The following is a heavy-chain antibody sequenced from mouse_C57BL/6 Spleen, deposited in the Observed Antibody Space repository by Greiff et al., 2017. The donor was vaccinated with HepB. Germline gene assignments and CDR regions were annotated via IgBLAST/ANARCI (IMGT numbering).Heavy chain of an antibody. CDR1: GYTFTSYW. Sequence: QVQLQQPGAELVKPGASVKVSCKASGYTFTSYWMHWVKQRPGQGLEWIGRIHPSDSDTNYNQKFKGKATLTVDKSSSTAYMQLSSLTSEDSAVYYCAADGSSYGDVFDYAMDYWGQGTSVTVSS. J-gene: IGHJ4*01. CDR3: AADGSSYGDVFDYAMDY. D-gene: IGHD1-1*01. CDR2: IHPSDSDT. V-gene: IGHV1-74*01.